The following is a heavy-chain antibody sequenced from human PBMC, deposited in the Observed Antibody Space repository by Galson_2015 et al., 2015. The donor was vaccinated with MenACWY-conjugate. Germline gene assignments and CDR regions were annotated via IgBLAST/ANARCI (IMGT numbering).Heavy chain of an antibody. Sequence: SLRLSCAASGFTFSGSAVHWVRQASGKGLEWVGRIRTKADNYATVYDASVKGRFTLSRDDSKHTAYLQMNSLRTEDTAVYYCTVDFFDSSGPRYMWGQGAMVIVSS. CDR3: TVDFFDSSGPRYM. V-gene: IGHV3-73*01. J-gene: IGHJ3*01. D-gene: IGHD3-22*01. CDR2: IRTKADNYAT. CDR1: GFTFSGSA.